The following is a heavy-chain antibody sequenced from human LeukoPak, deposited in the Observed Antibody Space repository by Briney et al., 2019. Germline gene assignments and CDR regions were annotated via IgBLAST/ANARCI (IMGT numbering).Heavy chain of an antibody. CDR2: IWYDGSNK. Sequence: GGSLRLSCAASGFTFSSYGMHWVRQAPGKGLEWVAVIWYDGSNKYYADSVKGRFTISRDNSKNTLYLQMNSLRAEDTAVYYCATQGFTTSDFDYWGQGTLVTVSS. V-gene: IGHV3-33*01. J-gene: IGHJ4*02. CDR3: ATQGFTTSDFDY. CDR1: GFTFSSYG. D-gene: IGHD3-22*01.